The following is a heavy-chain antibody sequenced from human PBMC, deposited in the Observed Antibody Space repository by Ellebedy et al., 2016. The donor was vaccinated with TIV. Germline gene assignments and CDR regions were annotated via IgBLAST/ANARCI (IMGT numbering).Heavy chain of an antibody. CDR3: ARSLVRELASQYFQD. D-gene: IGHD3-10*01. CDR1: GFTFNDYY. J-gene: IGHJ1*01. CDR2: ISSSGSYR. V-gene: IGHV3-11*06. Sequence: GESLKISCAASGFTFNDYYMGWIRQAPGKGLEWVSYISSSGSYRNSADSVKGRFTISRDNAKNSLYLQMNSLGAEDTAVYFCARSLVRELASQYFQDWGQGTLVTVSS.